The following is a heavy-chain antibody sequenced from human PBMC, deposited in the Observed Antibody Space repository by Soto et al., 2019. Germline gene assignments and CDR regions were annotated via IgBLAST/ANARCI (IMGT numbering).Heavy chain of an antibody. CDR2: ISAYNVNK. V-gene: IGHV1-18*01. CDR3: ARAETPRLN. Sequence: QVQLVQSGAEVKKPGASVQVSCKASGYTFTSYSISWVLQAPGQGLEWMGWISAYNVNKNYAQKLQGRVTMTTVTFTITAYMELRCLRFDVSCLYYCARAETPRLNWGQGSLVNVSS. CDR1: GYTFTSYS. J-gene: IGHJ4*02.